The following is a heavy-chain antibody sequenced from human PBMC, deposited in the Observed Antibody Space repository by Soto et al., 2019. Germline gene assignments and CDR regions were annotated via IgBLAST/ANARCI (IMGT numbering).Heavy chain of an antibody. D-gene: IGHD6-13*01. CDR2: IWFDGATK. J-gene: IGHJ4*02. V-gene: IGHV3-33*01. Sequence: QVQLVESGGGVGQPGRSLRLSCAASGFTFSDYAMHWVRQATGKGLEWGASIWFDGATKYYADSVKGRFTISRDNSKNTVYLQMNSLRAEDSALYHCGRGGFSTNWRFDYWGQGTLVAVSS. CDR1: GFTFSDYA. CDR3: GRGGFSTNWRFDY.